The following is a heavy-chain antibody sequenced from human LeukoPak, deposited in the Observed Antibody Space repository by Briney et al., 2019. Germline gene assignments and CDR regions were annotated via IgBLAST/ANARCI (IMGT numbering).Heavy chain of an antibody. CDR2: ISYDGSNK. Sequence: GGSLRLSCAASGFTFSSYAMHWVRQAPGKGLEWVAVISYDGSNKYYADSVKGRFTISRDISKNTLYLQMNSLRAEDTAVYYCAREKRRVFAGTLDYWGQGTLVTVSS. CDR1: GFTFSSYA. CDR3: AREKRRVFAGTLDY. V-gene: IGHV3-30-3*01. D-gene: IGHD1/OR15-1a*01. J-gene: IGHJ4*02.